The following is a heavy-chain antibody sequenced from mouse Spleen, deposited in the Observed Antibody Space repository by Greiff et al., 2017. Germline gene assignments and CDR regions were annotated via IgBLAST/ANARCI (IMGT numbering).Heavy chain of an antibody. V-gene: IGHV5-17*02. Sequence: EVKLMESGGGLVQPGGSRKLSCAASGFTFSSCGMHWVRQAPEKGLEWVAYISSGSSTIYYADTVKGRFTISRDNPKNHLFLKMTSLRSEDTAMYNCASSSLGSMDYWGQGTSVTVSS. D-gene: IGHD1-2*01. J-gene: IGHJ4*01. CDR3: ASSSLGSMDY. CDR1: GFTFSSCG. CDR2: ISSGSSTI.